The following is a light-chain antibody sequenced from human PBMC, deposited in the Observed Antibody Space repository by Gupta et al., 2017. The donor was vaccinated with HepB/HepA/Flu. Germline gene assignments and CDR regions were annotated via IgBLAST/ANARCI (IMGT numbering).Light chain of an antibody. V-gene: IGKV3-20*01. Sequence: EIVLTQSPGTLSLSPGERATLSCRASHSISSSYLAWYQQKPGQAPRPLIYGASSRATGISDRFSGSGSGTDFTLTISRLEPEDFAVYYCQQYGSSPMYTFGQGTKLEIK. CDR3: QQYGSSPMYT. CDR1: HSISSSY. J-gene: IGKJ2*01. CDR2: GAS.